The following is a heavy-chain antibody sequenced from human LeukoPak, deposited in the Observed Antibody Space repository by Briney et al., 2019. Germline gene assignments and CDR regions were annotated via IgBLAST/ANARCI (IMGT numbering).Heavy chain of an antibody. V-gene: IGHV3-30*02. CDR2: IRPDESYT. CDR1: GFAFRNDG. D-gene: IGHD2-8*02. J-gene: IGHJ6*03. CDR3: ARSLVDGDYYYNMDV. Sequence: GGSLRLSCAASGFAFRNDGMHWIRQAPGKGLEWVTFIRPDESYTYYADSVKGRFTISTDNSKNTLSLQMTSLRAEDTAVYYCARSLVDGDYYYNMDVWGKGTTVTVSS.